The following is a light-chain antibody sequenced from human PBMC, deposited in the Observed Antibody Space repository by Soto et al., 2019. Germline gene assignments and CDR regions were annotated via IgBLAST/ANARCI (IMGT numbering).Light chain of an antibody. CDR3: NSFAGSAKCV. V-gene: IGLV2-8*01. CDR2: EVT. J-gene: IGLJ3*02. Sequence: QSALTQPPSASGSPGQSVTISCTGTNSDVGGYNYVSWYQQYPGKAPKLLIYEVTKRPSGVPDRFSGSKSGNTAYLTVSGLQAEDEADYYCNSFAGSAKCVFGGGTKLTVL. CDR1: NSDVGGYNY.